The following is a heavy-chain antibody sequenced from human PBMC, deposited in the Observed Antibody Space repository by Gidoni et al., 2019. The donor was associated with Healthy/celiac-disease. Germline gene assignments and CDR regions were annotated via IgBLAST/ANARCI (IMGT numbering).Heavy chain of an antibody. CDR1: GGTFRSYA. Sequence: QVQLVQSGAEVKKPGSSVKVSCKASGGTFRSYAISWVLQAPGQGLEWMGGIIPSFGTANYAQKFQGRVTITADESTSTAYMELSSLRSEDTAVYYCARERSLIVPAAPREAVAGTVILYFDYWGQGTLVTVSS. J-gene: IGHJ4*02. V-gene: IGHV1-69*12. CDR3: ARERSLIVPAAPREAVAGTVILYFDY. CDR2: IIPSFGTA. D-gene: IGHD6-19*01.